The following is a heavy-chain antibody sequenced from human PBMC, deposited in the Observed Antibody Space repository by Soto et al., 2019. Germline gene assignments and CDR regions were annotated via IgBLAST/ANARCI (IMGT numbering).Heavy chain of an antibody. D-gene: IGHD3-3*01. CDR3: ARGGGYDFRSSQATPIDV. J-gene: IGHJ6*02. V-gene: IGHV4-59*01. CDR1: GGSISDFY. Sequence: QVQLQESGPGLVKPSETLSLTCNVSGGSISDFYWSWIRQSPGKRLEWIGYLYYTGSTNYNPALKSRVTISVDTSKNQFSLQVRSVTAADTAVYYCARGGGYDFRSSQATPIDVWGQGTTVTVSS. CDR2: LYYTGST.